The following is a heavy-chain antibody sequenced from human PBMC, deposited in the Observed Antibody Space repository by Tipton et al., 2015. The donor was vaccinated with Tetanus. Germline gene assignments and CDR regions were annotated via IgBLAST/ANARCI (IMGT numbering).Heavy chain of an antibody. CDR3: ARGMAEASNCGGDCYSDY. D-gene: IGHD2-21*02. Sequence: SLRLSCAASGFTFSSYPMTWVRQAPGKGLEWVSGVSGSGGSRYYADSVRGRFTGSRDNAKNSLYLQMNSLRAEDTAVYSCARGMAEASNCGGDCYSDYWGQGTLVTVSS. J-gene: IGHJ4*02. CDR2: VSGSGGSR. V-gene: IGHV3-23*01. CDR1: GFTFSSYP.